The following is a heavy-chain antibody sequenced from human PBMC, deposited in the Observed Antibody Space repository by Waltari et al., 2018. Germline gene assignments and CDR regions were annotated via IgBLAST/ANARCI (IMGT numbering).Heavy chain of an antibody. J-gene: IGHJ5*02. D-gene: IGHD2-2*02. CDR2: IYYSGST. Sequence: QVQLQESGPGLVKPSETLSLTCTVSGGSISSYYWSWIRQPPGKGLEWIGYIYYSGSTNYNPSLKSRVTISVDTSKNQFSLKLSSVTAAGTAVYYCARKYCSSTSCYTGGGWFDPWGQGTLVTVSS. V-gene: IGHV4-59*01. CDR3: ARKYCSSTSCYTGGGWFDP. CDR1: GGSISSYY.